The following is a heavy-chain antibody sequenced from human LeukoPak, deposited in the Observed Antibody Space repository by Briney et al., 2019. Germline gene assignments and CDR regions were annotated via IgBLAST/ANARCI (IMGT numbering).Heavy chain of an antibody. Sequence: SETLSLTCTVSGGSISSYYWSWIRQPPGKGLEWIGDIYYSGSTNYNPSLKSRVTISVDTSKNQFSLKLSSVTAADTAVYYCARSEYKAVAGTGFDYWGQGTLVTVSS. J-gene: IGHJ4*02. CDR2: IYYSGST. V-gene: IGHV4-59*01. D-gene: IGHD6-19*01. CDR1: GGSISSYY. CDR3: ARSEYKAVAGTGFDY.